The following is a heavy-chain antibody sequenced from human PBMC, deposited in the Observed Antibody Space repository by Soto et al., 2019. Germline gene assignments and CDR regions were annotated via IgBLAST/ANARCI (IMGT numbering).Heavy chain of an antibody. J-gene: IGHJ4*02. CDR1: GGSISSGGYY. CDR2: NYYSGST. D-gene: IGHD6-13*01. CDR3: ARDIAAAGHFDY. V-gene: IGHV4-31*03. Sequence: QVQLQESGPGLVKPSQTLSLTCTVSGGSISSGGYYWSWIRQHPGKGLEGLGYNYYSGSTYYNPSLKSRVTITVDSSKKQFSLKLISVTASDTAVYCCARDIAAAGHFDYWGQGTLDTVSS.